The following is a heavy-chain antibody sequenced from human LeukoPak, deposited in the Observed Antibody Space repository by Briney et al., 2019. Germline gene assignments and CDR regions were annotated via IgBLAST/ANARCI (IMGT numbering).Heavy chain of an antibody. CDR1: GFTFSDYY. CDR3: AREYYDILTGYNYYYYMDV. V-gene: IGHV3-11*01. Sequence: PEGSLRLSCAASGFTFSDYYMSWIRQAPGKGLEWVSYISSSGSTIYYADSVKGRFTISRDNAKNSLYLQMNSLRAEDTAVYYCAREYYDILTGYNYYYYMDVWAKGPRSPSP. D-gene: IGHD3-9*01. J-gene: IGHJ6*03. CDR2: ISSSGSTI.